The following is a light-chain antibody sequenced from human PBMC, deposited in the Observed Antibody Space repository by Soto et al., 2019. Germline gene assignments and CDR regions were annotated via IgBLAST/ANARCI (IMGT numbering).Light chain of an antibody. CDR1: SSDVGGYDF. Sequence: QSVLAQPRSVSGSPGQSVTLSCTGTSSDVGGYDFVSWYQQYPGKAPKLIIFDVTERTSGVPDRFSGSKSGSSASLTISGLQAEDEADYYCSSYAGSYILGVFGGGTQLTVL. CDR2: DVT. J-gene: IGLJ3*02. V-gene: IGLV2-11*01. CDR3: SSYAGSYILGV.